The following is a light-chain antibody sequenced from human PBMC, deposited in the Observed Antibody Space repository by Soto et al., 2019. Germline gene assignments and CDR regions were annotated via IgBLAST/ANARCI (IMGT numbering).Light chain of an antibody. CDR2: DAS. V-gene: IGKV1-5*01. CDR1: QTISGW. Sequence: QSPSTLSASVGATVTITCRASQTISGWLAWYQQRPGKAPNLLIFDASTLESGVPSRFSGSGSGTTFTLTISSLQSDDFATYYCLQYNGYYRTFGQGTKVDIK. CDR3: LQYNGYYRT. J-gene: IGKJ1*01.